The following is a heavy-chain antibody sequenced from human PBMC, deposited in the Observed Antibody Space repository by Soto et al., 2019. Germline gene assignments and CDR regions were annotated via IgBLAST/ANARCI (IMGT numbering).Heavy chain of an antibody. CDR1: VYSISAYY. D-gene: IGHD3-10*01. J-gene: IGHJ4*02. CDR3: GRDDYGIFPY. V-gene: IGHV1-2*02. CDR2: IDPKNGGT. Sequence: SVKVACKSSVYSISAYYIHLVRQAPGQGLEWMGWIDPKNGGTVSAKKFQGRLTMTRDTSISTVYMDLSGLTSDDTDLYYCGRDDYGIFPYWGQGSLVTVSS.